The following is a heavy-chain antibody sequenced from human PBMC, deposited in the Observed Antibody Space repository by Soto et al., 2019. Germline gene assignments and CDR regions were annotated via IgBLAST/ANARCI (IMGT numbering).Heavy chain of an antibody. Sequence: PSETLSLTCTVSGGSISSGGYYWSWIRQHPGKGLEWIGYIYYSGSTYYNPSLKSRVTISVDTSKNQFSLKLSSVTAADTAVYYCARHRNFFYGMAVWGQGTTVPAPS. V-gene: IGHV4-39*01. CDR1: GGSISSGGYY. CDR3: ARHRNFFYGMAV. CDR2: IYYSGST. J-gene: IGHJ6*02.